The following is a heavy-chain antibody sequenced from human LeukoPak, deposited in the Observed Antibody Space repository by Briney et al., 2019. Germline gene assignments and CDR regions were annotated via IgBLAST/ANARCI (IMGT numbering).Heavy chain of an antibody. V-gene: IGHV3-7*01. D-gene: IGHD4/OR15-4a*01. CDR1: GFVVSNSW. CDR3: ARRKEVQTTFDY. CDR2: IKEDGSET. J-gene: IGHJ4*02. Sequence: PGGSLRLSCAASGFVVSNSWMGWVRLAPGKGLEWVANIKEDGSETYYVDSVKGRFTISRDNAKNSLDLQMNSLRDEDTAVYYCARRKEVQTTFDYWGQGTLVTVPS.